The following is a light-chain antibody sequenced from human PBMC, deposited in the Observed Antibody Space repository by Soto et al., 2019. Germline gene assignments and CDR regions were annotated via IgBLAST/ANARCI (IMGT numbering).Light chain of an antibody. J-gene: IGLJ3*02. CDR2: RNN. CDR1: ISNLGSNY. Sequence: SVLTQPPSASGTPGQRVTLSCSGSISNLGSNYIYWYQQLPGAAPKLLISRNNERPSGVPDRFSGSKSGTSASLAISGLRSEDEADYHCAAWDDSLSGVVFGGGTQLTVL. CDR3: AAWDDSLSGVV. V-gene: IGLV1-47*01.